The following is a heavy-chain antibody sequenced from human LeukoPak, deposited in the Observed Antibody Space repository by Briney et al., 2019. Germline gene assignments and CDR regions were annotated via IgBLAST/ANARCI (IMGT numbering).Heavy chain of an antibody. Sequence: PSETLSLTCTVSGDSISNYYWSWIRQPPGKGLEWIGYISYSGTTNHNPSLKSRVTISVDTSRNQFSPKLSSVTAADTAMYYCARVVDGYNSHWYFDLWGRGTLVTVSS. CDR3: ARVVDGYNSHWYFDL. D-gene: IGHD5-24*01. J-gene: IGHJ2*01. V-gene: IGHV4-59*01. CDR1: GDSISNYY. CDR2: ISYSGTT.